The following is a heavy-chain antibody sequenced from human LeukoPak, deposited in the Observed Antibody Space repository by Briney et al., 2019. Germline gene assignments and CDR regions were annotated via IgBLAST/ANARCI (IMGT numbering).Heavy chain of an antibody. D-gene: IGHD3-22*01. Sequence: PPETLSLTCTVSGGSISSYYWSWIRQPPGKGLEWIGYIYYSGSTNYNPSLKSRVTISVDTSKNQFSLKLSSVTAADTAVYYCARGTDSSGYYSVAFDIWGQGTMVTVSS. CDR2: IYYSGST. V-gene: IGHV4-59*08. J-gene: IGHJ3*02. CDR3: ARGTDSSGYYSVAFDI. CDR1: GGSISSYY.